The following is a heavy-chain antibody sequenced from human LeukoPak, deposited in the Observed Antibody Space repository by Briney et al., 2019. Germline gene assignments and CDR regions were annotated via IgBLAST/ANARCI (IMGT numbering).Heavy chain of an antibody. V-gene: IGHV1-3*01. Sequence: GGSLRLSCAASGFTFSSYAMHWVRQAPGQRLEWMGWTNAGNGNTKYSQKFQGRVTITRDTSASTAYMELSSLRSEDTAVYYCARGFDPWGQGTLVTVSS. CDR3: ARGFDP. CDR1: GFTFSSYA. CDR2: TNAGNGNT. J-gene: IGHJ5*02.